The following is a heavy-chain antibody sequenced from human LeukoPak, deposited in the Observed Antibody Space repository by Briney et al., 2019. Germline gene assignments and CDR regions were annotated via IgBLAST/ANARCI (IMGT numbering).Heavy chain of an antibody. CDR1: GGSFSGYY. D-gene: IGHD3-10*01. J-gene: IGHJ5*02. CDR3: ARALMTLVRGVPRTTWFHP. V-gene: IGHV4-34*01. CDR2: INESGST. Sequence: SETLSLTCAVFGGSFSGYYWTWVRQAPGKGLEWIGEINESGSTNYNASLNNRVTISVDTSKNQFSLKLTSLTAADTAVFYCARALMTLVRGVPRTTWFHPWGQGTLAIVSS.